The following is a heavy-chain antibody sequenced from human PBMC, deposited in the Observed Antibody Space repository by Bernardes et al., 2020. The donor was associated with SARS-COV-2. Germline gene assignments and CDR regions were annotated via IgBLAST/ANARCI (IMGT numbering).Heavy chain of an antibody. Sequence: GGSLRLSCAASGFTFSDHYMDWVRQAPGKGLEWVGRIRNKANSYTTEYAASVKGRFTISRDDSKNSLYLQMNSLKIEDTAVYYCARVSSVGSGRYQNRLYHYDGMDVWGQGTTVIVSS. CDR3: ARVSSVGSGRYQNRLYHYDGMDV. CDR1: GFTFSDHY. D-gene: IGHD3-10*01. J-gene: IGHJ6*02. V-gene: IGHV3-72*01. CDR2: IRNKANSYTT.